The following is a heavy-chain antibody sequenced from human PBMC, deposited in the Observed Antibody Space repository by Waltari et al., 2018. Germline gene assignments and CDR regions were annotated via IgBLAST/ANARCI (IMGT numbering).Heavy chain of an antibody. CDR2: IYPSDSTT. J-gene: IGHJ4*02. D-gene: IGHD3-10*01. CDR1: GFIFTNFW. V-gene: IGHV5-51*01. Sequence: EVQLVQSGAEVKKPGESLKISCKPSGFIFTNFWIGWVRQMPGKGLEWMGFIYPSDSTTRYSPSFQGQVTISADKSVTTAYLQWSSLKASDTAMYYCTRIPSVGELFLYFDFWGQGTLLTVSS. CDR3: TRIPSVGELFLYFDF.